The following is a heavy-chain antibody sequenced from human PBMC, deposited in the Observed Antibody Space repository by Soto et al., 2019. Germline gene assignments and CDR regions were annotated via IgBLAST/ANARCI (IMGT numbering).Heavy chain of an antibody. CDR2: IYPGDSDT. Sequence: LKISCKGSGYSFTSYWICCVRQMPGKGLEWMGIIYPGDSDTRYSPSXQGQVTISXDNSISTSYLHXSSLKXSDTAMYYFXRSSGWKFYYYYGMDVWAQGTTVTVSS. CDR1: GYSFTSYW. CDR3: XRSSGWKFYYYYGMDV. J-gene: IGHJ6*02. D-gene: IGHD6-19*01. V-gene: IGHV5-51*01.